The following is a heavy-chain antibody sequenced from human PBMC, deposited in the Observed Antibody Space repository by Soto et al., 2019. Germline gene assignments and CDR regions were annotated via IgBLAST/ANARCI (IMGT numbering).Heavy chain of an antibody. Sequence: EVQLVESGGGLVKPGGSLRLSCAASGFTFSSYSMNWVRQAPGKGLEWVSSISSSSSYIYYADSVKGRFTISRDNAKNSLYLQMNSLRAEDTAVYYCARDNPDGGWVDPWGQGTLVTVSS. CDR2: ISSSSSYI. V-gene: IGHV3-21*01. CDR3: ARDNPDGGWVDP. CDR1: GFTFSSYS. J-gene: IGHJ5*02.